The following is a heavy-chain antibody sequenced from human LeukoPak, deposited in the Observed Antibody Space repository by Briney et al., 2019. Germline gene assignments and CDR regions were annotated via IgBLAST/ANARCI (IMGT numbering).Heavy chain of an antibody. D-gene: IGHD2-15*01. J-gene: IGHJ4*02. CDR3: ARDCSGGSCYSFDY. CDR1: GFTFSSYA. Sequence: GGSLGLSCAASGFTFSSYAMSWVRQAPGKGLEWVSAISGSGGSTYYADSVKGRFTISRDNSKNTLYLQMNSLRAEDTAVYYCARDCSGGSCYSFDYWGQGTLVTVSS. V-gene: IGHV3-23*01. CDR2: ISGSGGST.